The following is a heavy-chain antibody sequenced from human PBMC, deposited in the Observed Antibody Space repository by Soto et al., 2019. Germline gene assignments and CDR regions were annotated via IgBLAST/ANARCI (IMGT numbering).Heavy chain of an antibody. V-gene: IGHV1-69*13. J-gene: IGHJ6*02. CDR3: ARGPNWNARYYSYAIEV. D-gene: IGHD1-1*01. Sequence: SVKVSCKTSGGTFNTHAISWVRQAPGHGFEWMGGIVPIYGIPSHAQKFQGRVTITADEPTTTVYMELSRLRSDDTAVYYCARGPNWNARYYSYAIEVWGQGTSVTVSS. CDR2: IVPIYGIP. CDR1: GGTFNTHA.